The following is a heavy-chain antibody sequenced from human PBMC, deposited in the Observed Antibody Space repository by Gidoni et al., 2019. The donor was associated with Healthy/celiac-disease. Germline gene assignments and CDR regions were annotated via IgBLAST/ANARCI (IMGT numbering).Heavy chain of an antibody. Sequence: QVQLQESGPGLVKPSETLSLTCTVSGCSISSYYWSWIRQPPGKGLEWIGYIYYRGSTNYNPSLKSRVTISVDTSKNQFSLKLSSVTAADTAVYYCARLYYYDSSPFDPWGQGTLVTVSS. J-gene: IGHJ5*02. CDR2: IYYRGST. CDR1: GCSISSYY. V-gene: IGHV4-59*01. D-gene: IGHD3-22*01. CDR3: ARLYYYDSSPFDP.